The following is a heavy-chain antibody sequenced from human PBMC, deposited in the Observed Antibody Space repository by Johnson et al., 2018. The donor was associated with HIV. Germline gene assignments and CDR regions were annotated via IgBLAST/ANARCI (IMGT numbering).Heavy chain of an antibody. Sequence: QMQLVESGGGVVQPGGSLRLSCAASDFTFSSYGMHWVRQAPGKGLEWVTFIQYDGSNKYYADSVKGRFTISRDNSKNTVYLQMNSLRAEDTAVYYCAKDVNEWVAWIQLWAPAFDIWGQGTMVTVS. CDR3: AKDVNEWVAWIQLWAPAFDI. V-gene: IGHV3-30*02. D-gene: IGHD5-18*01. CDR1: DFTFSSYG. CDR2: IQYDGSNK. J-gene: IGHJ3*02.